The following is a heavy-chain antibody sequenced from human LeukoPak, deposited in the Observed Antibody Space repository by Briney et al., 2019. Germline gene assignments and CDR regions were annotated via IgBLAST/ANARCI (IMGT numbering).Heavy chain of an antibody. J-gene: IGHJ4*02. D-gene: IGHD1-26*01. CDR2: ISSSSSDT. CDR3: IKNSGRDGGN. Sequence: GGSLRLSCAASGFTLTDHYMSWIRQAPGKGLEWLSYISSSSSDTNYADSVKGRFTISRDNAKRSLYLQMNSLRAEDTAVYYCIKNSGRDGGNWGQGTLVTVSS. CDR1: GFTLTDHY. V-gene: IGHV3-11*06.